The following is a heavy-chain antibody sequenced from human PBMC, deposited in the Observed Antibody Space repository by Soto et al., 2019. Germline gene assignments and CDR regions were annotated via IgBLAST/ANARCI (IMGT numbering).Heavy chain of an antibody. V-gene: IGHV3-23*01. CDR3: AKDQGPYSSLAAGVRIDY. CDR2: ISGSGGST. J-gene: IGHJ4*02. Sequence: GGSMRLSCAASGFTFSSYAMSWVRQAPGKGLEWVSAISGSGGSTYYADSVKGRFTISRDNSKNTLYLQMNSLRAEDTAVYYCAKDQGPYSSLAAGVRIDYWGQGTLVTVSS. CDR1: GFTFSSYA. D-gene: IGHD6-6*01.